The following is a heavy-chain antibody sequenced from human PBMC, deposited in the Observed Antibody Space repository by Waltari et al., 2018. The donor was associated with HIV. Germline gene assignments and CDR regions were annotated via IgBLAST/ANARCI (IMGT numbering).Heavy chain of an antibody. V-gene: IGHV3-48*02. Sequence: EVQLVESGGGSVRPGGSLRLYCAASGFSFNTYAMNWVRQDPGKGLDWVSYISSKSDPIDYADSVKGRFTISRDNAKNSLYLQMNSLRDDDTAVYYCARGLHRGGHYFGMDVWGRGTTVIVSS. CDR3: ARGLHRGGHYFGMDV. CDR2: ISSKSDPI. CDR1: GFSFNTYA. D-gene: IGHD3-9*01. J-gene: IGHJ6*02.